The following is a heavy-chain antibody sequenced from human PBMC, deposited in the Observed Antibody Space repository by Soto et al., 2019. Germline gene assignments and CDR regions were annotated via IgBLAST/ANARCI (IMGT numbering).Heavy chain of an antibody. D-gene: IGHD5-12*01. CDR3: AKDVGYSGYDPPIPDV. V-gene: IGHV3-23*01. Sequence: GESLKISCAASGFTFSSYAMSWVRQAPGKGLEWVSAISGSGGSTYYAGSVKGRFTISRENTKNTLYLQMNSLRAEDTAVYYCAKDVGYSGYDPPIPDVWGKGTTVTVSS. J-gene: IGHJ6*04. CDR2: ISGSGGST. CDR1: GFTFSSYA.